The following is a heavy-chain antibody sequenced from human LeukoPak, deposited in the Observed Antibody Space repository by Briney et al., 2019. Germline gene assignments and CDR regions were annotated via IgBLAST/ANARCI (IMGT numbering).Heavy chain of an antibody. V-gene: IGHV3-48*01. Sequence: SYISSSSSTIYYAASVKGRFTISRDNAKNSLFLQMNSLRVEDTAVYYCASYSSGWFSDYWGQGTLVTVSS. D-gene: IGHD6-19*01. CDR3: ASYSSGWFSDY. CDR2: ISSSSSTI. J-gene: IGHJ4*02.